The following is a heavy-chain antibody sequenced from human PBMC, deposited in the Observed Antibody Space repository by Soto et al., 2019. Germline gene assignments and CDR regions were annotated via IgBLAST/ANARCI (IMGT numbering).Heavy chain of an antibody. CDR2: INPGTGST. V-gene: IGHV1-46*04. D-gene: IGHD2-2*01. CDR1: GLTFTTNY. J-gene: IGHJ1*01. CDR3: TSDFCTGTSCYLGYFEH. Sequence: QAQLVQSGAEVKKPGASVQVSCTASGLTFTTNYIHWVRQAPGQGPEWMGMINPGTGSTTYAAKLQGRVALTRDTSTSTVYMELRSLTTEDTAVYFCTSDFCTGTSCYLGYFEHWGQGTLVTLSS.